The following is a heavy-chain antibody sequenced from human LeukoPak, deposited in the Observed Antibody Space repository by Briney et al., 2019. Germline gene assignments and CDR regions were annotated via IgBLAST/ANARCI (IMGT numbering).Heavy chain of an antibody. Sequence: SVKVSCKASGGTFSSYAISWVRQAPGQGLEWMGRIIPILGIANYAQKFQGRVTITADKSTSTAYMELSSLRSEDTAVYYCARVLPTVTTPFVYWGQGNLVTVPS. CDR2: IIPILGIA. J-gene: IGHJ4*02. CDR3: ARVLPTVTTPFVY. D-gene: IGHD4-17*01. CDR1: GGTFSSYA. V-gene: IGHV1-69*04.